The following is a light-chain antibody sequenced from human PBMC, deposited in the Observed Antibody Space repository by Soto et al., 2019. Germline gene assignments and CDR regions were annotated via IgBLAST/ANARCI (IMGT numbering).Light chain of an antibody. J-gene: IGKJ4*01. Sequence: DIQMTQSPSSLSASVGDRVTITCRASQTISTYLTWYQQRPGKAPKLLIYGASSLQSGVPSRFSGSGSGTEFTLTISSLQPEDFATYNCQQTYSTPLFGGGTKVEMK. CDR2: GAS. CDR3: QQTYSTPL. CDR1: QTISTY. V-gene: IGKV1-39*01.